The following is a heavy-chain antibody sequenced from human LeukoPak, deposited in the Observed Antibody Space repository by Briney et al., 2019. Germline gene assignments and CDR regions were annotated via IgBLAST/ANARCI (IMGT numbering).Heavy chain of an antibody. Sequence: GGSLRLSCAASGFTFSSYWMGWVRQAPGKGLEWVANIKQDGSEKYYVDSVKGRFTISRDNAKNSLYLQMNSLRAEDTAVYYCARGTYYYGSGSYYFFDYWGQGTLVTVSS. CDR2: IKQDGSEK. CDR3: ARGTYYYGSGSYYFFDY. V-gene: IGHV3-7*04. D-gene: IGHD3-10*01. CDR1: GFTFSSYW. J-gene: IGHJ4*02.